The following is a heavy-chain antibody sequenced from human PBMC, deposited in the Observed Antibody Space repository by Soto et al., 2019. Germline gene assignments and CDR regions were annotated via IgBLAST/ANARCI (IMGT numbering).Heavy chain of an antibody. Sequence: GASVKVSCKASGYTFTSYGISWVRQAPGQGLEWMGWINAGNGNTKYSQKFQGRVTITRDTSASTAYMELSSLRSEDTAVYYCARGIAVAYYYGMDVWGQGTTVTVSS. CDR1: GYTFTSYG. V-gene: IGHV1-3*01. CDR3: ARGIAVAYYYGMDV. CDR2: INAGNGNT. D-gene: IGHD6-19*01. J-gene: IGHJ6*02.